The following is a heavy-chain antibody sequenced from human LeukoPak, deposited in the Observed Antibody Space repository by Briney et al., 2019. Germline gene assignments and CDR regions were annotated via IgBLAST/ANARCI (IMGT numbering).Heavy chain of an antibody. D-gene: IGHD6-19*01. J-gene: IGHJ4*02. V-gene: IGHV3-48*04. CDR3: ARDGIAVAYDY. CDR2: ISSSSSTI. Sequence: GGSLRLSCAASGFTLSSYSMNWVRQAPGKGLEWVSYISSSSSTIYYADSVKGRFTISRDNAKNSLYLQMNSLRAEDTAVYYCARDGIAVAYDYWGQGTLVTVSS. CDR1: GFTLSSYS.